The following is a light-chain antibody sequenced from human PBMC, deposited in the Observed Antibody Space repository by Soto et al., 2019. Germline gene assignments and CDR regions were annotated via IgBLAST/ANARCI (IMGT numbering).Light chain of an antibody. CDR3: QHYGAAPIT. Sequence: EIVLTQSPATLSLSPGERATLSCRASQSISDFLAWYQQKPGQAPRLLIYDASKRATDIPDKFSGSGSGTDFTLTISRLEPEDFALYYCQHYGAAPITFGRGTRLEIK. CDR1: QSISDF. CDR2: DAS. J-gene: IGKJ5*01. V-gene: IGKV3-11*01.